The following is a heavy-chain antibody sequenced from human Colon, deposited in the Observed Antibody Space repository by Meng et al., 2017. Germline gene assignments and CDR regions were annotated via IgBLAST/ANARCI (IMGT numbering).Heavy chain of an antibody. CDR3: FVWFGESSTSFDH. Sequence: QVQHVTSGAEVNKRGASTKVSCKASGYTFTGYYVHWVRQAPGQGLECMGWINPNSGVTNYAQKFQDRVTMTRDTSITTAYMELSNLRSDDTAVYYCFVWFGESSTSFDHWGQGSLVTVSS. CDR1: GYTFTGYY. V-gene: IGHV1-2*02. J-gene: IGHJ4*02. D-gene: IGHD3-10*01. CDR2: INPNSGVT.